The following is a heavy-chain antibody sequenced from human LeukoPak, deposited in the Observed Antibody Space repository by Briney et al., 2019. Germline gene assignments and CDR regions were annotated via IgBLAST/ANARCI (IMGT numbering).Heavy chain of an antibody. CDR3: ARQPEGTWFDP. Sequence: GESLRISCKGSGYSFTSNWISWVRQLPGKGLEWMGRIDPSDSYTNYSPSFQGHVTISADKSISTAYPQWSSLKASDTAMYYCARQPEGTWFDPWGQGTLVTVSS. J-gene: IGHJ5*02. V-gene: IGHV5-10-1*01. CDR1: GYSFTSNW. CDR2: IDPSDSYT. D-gene: IGHD1-1*01.